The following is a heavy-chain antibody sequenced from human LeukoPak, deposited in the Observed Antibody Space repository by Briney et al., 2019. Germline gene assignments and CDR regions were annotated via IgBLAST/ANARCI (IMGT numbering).Heavy chain of an antibody. D-gene: IGHD5-24*01. V-gene: IGHV5-10-1*01. CDR3: ARQTGRWLQVFDY. J-gene: IGHJ4*02. CDR1: GYSFTSYW. CDR2: IDPSDSYT. Sequence: GESLKISCKGSGYSFTSYWISWVRQMPGKGLEWMGRIDPSDSYTNYSPYFQGHVTISADKSISTAYLQWSSLKASDTAMYYCARQTGRWLQVFDYWGQGTLVTVSS.